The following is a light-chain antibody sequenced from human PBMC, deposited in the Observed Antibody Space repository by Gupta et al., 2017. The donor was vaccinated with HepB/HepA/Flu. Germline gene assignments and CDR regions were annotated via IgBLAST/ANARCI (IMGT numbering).Light chain of an antibody. V-gene: IGKV1-39*01. CDR3: RETDDTPRT. J-gene: IGKJ4*01. Sequence: DIQMTESTSSLSASVGDRVTITCRASQSISSYLNWYQQKPGKAPELLLYAASTCQAGVPSSFSGSGSCTAFTLTVSSRLPADFATYYCRETDDTPRTFGGGTKVEIK. CDR2: AAS. CDR1: QSISSY.